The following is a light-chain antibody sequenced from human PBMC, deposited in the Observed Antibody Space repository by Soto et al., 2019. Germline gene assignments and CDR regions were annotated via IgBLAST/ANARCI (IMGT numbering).Light chain of an antibody. CDR1: SNDVGGYNY. V-gene: IGLV2-8*01. J-gene: IGLJ1*01. Sequence: QSALTQPPSASGSPGRSVTISCTGTSNDVGGYNYVSWYQQHPGKAPKLMIYEVNKRPSGVPDRFSGSKSGNTASLTVSGIYAAVEADYEYSSFAGINPYDFGTGTKVPV. CDR2: EVN. CDR3: SSFAGINPYD.